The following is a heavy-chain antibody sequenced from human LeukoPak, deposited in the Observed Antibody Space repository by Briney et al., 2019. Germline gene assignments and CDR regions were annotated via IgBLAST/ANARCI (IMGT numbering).Heavy chain of an antibody. J-gene: IGHJ4*02. CDR2: IRSKAYGETA. Sequence: GGSLRLSCTASGFTFGDYAMSWIRQAPGKGLEWVGFIRSKAYGETADYAASVKGRFTISRDGSKAIAYLQMDSLKTEDTAVYHCTRDRGAYNLYDYWGQGTLVTVSS. D-gene: IGHD1-1*01. CDR3: TRDRGAYNLYDY. CDR1: GFTFGDYA. V-gene: IGHV3-49*01.